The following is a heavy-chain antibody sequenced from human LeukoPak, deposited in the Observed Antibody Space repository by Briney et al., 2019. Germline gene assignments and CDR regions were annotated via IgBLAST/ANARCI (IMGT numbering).Heavy chain of an antibody. V-gene: IGHV1-2*02. Sequence: ASVTVSCKASGYAFTGYYMHWVRQAPGQGLEWMGWINPNRGGTNDAQKFQGRVTMTRDTSISTAYMELSRLRSDDTAVYYCARRNPPHLGYCSSTSCVDYWGQGTLVTVSS. CDR3: ARRNPPHLGYCSSTSCVDY. CDR1: GYAFTGYY. CDR2: INPNRGGT. J-gene: IGHJ4*02. D-gene: IGHD2-2*01.